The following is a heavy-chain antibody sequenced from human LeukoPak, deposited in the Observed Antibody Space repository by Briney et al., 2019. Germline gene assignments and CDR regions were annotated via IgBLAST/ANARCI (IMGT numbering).Heavy chain of an antibody. CDR2: ISGSDGRI. D-gene: IGHD1-26*01. Sequence: GGSLRLSCAASGLTFSNYAMNWVRQAPGKGLEWVSIISGSDGRIYYADSVKGRFTISRDNSKNTLYLQMNSLRAGDTAVYYCARAAGYSGSYTVLDCWGQETLVTVSS. CDR1: GLTFSNYA. CDR3: ARAAGYSGSYTVLDC. V-gene: IGHV3-23*01. J-gene: IGHJ4*02.